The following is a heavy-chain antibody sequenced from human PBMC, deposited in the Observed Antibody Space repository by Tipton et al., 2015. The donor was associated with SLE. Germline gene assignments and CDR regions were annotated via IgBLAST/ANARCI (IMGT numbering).Heavy chain of an antibody. CDR2: TYYRSKWYN. Sequence: GLVKPSQTLSLTCAISGDSVSSNSAAWNWIRQYPSRGLEWLGRTYYRSKWYNDYAVSVKSRITINPDTSKNQFSLQLNSVTPEDTAVYYCARDHGIAVAGDDAFDIWGQGTMVTVSS. CDR1: GDSVSSNSAA. CDR3: ARDHGIAVAGDDAFDI. D-gene: IGHD6-19*01. V-gene: IGHV6-1*01. J-gene: IGHJ3*02.